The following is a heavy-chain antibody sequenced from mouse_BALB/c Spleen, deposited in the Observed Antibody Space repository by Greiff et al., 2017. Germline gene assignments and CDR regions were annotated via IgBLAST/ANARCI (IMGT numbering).Heavy chain of an antibody. D-gene: IGHD2-4*01. V-gene: IGHV1S56*01. J-gene: IGHJ2*01. CDR3: ARGGITTGFDY. CDR1: GYTFTSYD. CDR2: IFPGDGST. Sequence: VQLQQSGAELVRPGTSVKISCKASGYTFTSYDINWVRQRPEQGLEWIGWIFPGDGSTKYNEKFKGKATLTTDKSSSTAYMQLSRLTSEDSAVYFCARGGITTGFDYWGQGTTLTVSS.